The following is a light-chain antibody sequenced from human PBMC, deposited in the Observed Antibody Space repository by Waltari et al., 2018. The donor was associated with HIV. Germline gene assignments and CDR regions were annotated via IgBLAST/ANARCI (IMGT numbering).Light chain of an antibody. J-gene: IGLJ3*02. Sequence: QSVLTQPPSVSGVPGQRVTISCTGSSSNIGAGYFVHWYQPLPGTAPTLLIYSDINRPSGVPDRFAATKSGNSPSLAITGLQAEDEADYYCQSYDRSLSASVFGGGTKLTVL. CDR2: SDI. V-gene: IGLV1-40*01. CDR3: QSYDRSLSASV. CDR1: SSNIGAGYF.